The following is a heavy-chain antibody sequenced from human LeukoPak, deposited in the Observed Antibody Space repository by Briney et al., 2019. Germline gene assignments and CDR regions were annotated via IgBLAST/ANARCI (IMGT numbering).Heavy chain of an antibody. CDR3: ARGTGFGELSDY. D-gene: IGHD3-10*01. J-gene: IGHJ4*02. CDR2: INSDGSST. CDR1: GFILNSSW. V-gene: IGHV3-74*01. Sequence: PGGSLRLSCAASGFILNSSWMHWVRQAPGKGLVWVSRINSDGSSTSYADSVKGRFTISRDNAKNTLYLQMNSLRVEDTAVYYCARGTGFGELSDYWGQGTLVTVSS.